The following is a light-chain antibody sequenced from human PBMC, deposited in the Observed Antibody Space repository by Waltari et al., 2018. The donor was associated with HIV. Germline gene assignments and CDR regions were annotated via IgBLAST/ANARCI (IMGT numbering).Light chain of an antibody. CDR1: SSNIGSNY. CDR2: RNN. V-gene: IGLV1-47*01. CDR3: AAWDNSLSAPV. Sequence: QSVLTQPPSASGTPGQRVTISCSGSSSNIGSNYVYWYQQLPGTAPKLLLYRNNQRPSGVPDRFSGSKSGTSASLAISGLRSEDGADYYCAAWDNSLSAPVFGGGTKLTVL. J-gene: IGLJ3*02.